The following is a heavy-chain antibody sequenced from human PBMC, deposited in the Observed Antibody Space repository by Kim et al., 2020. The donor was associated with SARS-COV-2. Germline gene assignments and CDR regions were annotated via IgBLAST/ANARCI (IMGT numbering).Heavy chain of an antibody. J-gene: IGHJ4*02. Sequence: YYTPSLQGRVTISVDTSKNQFSRKLSSVTAADTAVYYCARDAYYDQRIDNWGQGTLVTVSS. D-gene: IGHD3-22*01. CDR3: ARDAYYDQRIDN. V-gene: IGHV4-39*07.